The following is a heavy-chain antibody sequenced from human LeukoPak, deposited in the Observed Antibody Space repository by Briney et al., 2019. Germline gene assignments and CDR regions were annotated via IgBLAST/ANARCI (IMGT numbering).Heavy chain of an antibody. J-gene: IGHJ4*02. CDR2: IYYTGST. V-gene: IGHV4-59*08. D-gene: IGHD6-19*01. Sequence: PSETLSLTCTVSGGSISSYYWSWIRQPPGKGLEWIGYIYYTGSTNYDPSLKSRVTISMETPKNQFSLNLTSVAAAHTAVYYCARQVKKSSGWYFDFWGQGTLVTVSS. CDR1: GGSISSYY. CDR3: ARQVKKSSGWYFDF.